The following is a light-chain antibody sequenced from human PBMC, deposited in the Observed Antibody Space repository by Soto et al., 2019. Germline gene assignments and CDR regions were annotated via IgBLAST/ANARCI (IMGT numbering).Light chain of an antibody. CDR3: QQRTNWPLT. CDR2: DAS. CDR1: QRVAKF. V-gene: IGKV3-11*01. Sequence: EIVLTQSPDTLSLSPGERATLSCRASQRVAKFLAWYQQKGGQPPRLLIFDASTRATGVPGRFNGSGFGTAFTLTISSLEPEDFAVYYCQQRTNWPLTFGGGTKVEVK. J-gene: IGKJ4*01.